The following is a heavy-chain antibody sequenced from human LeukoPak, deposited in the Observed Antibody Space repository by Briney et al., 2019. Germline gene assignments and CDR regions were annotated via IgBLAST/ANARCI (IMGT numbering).Heavy chain of an antibody. V-gene: IGHV3-21*01. CDR1: GFTFSSYE. D-gene: IGHD3-22*01. CDR3: ARGVPTYYYDSSGYDFDY. Sequence: GGSLRLSCAASGFTFSSYEINWVRQAPGKGLEWVSSISSSSSYIYYADSVKGRFTISRDNAKNSLYLQMNSLRAEDTAVYYCARGVPTYYYDSSGYDFDYWGQGTLVTVSS. CDR2: ISSSSSYI. J-gene: IGHJ4*02.